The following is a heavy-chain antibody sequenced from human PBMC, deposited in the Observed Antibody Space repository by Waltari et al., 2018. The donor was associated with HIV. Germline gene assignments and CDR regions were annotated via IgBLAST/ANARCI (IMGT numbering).Heavy chain of an antibody. J-gene: IGHJ4*02. V-gene: IGHV1-3*01. CDR1: GYNFTSYG. CDR3: VRGPTCSGGTCYSFFDY. Sequence: QVQLVQSGAEVKKPGASVTISCNASGYNFTSYGIHWVRQAPGQRLEWMAWVNPDNGNTKYSRILQGRVTVTRDTFTNTAYMALSSLRSGETAIYYCVRGPTCSGGTCYSFFDYWGQGTVVSVSS. D-gene: IGHD2-15*01. CDR2: VNPDNGNT.